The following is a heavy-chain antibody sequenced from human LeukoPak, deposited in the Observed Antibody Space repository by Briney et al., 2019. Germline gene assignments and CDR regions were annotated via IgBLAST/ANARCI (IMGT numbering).Heavy chain of an antibody. Sequence: GGSLRLSCAASGFTFRIYAMNWVRQAPGMGLEWVSYISTGSNTLYYAQSVKGRFTISRDDAKNSVYPQMDSLRADDTAVYYCARGAGSLDSWGQGTRVTVSS. J-gene: IGHJ4*02. CDR2: ISTGSNTL. CDR1: GFTFRIYA. D-gene: IGHD2-15*01. V-gene: IGHV3-48*01. CDR3: ARGAGSLDS.